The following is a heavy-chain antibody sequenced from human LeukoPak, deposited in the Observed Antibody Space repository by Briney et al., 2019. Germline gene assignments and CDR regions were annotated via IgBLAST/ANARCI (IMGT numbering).Heavy chain of an antibody. CDR1: GGSFSGYY. V-gene: IGHV4-34*01. CDR3: ARDKLTRRITMVRGGNWFDP. J-gene: IGHJ5*02. CDR2: INHSGST. D-gene: IGHD3-10*01. Sequence: SETLSLTXAVYGGSFSGYYWSWIRQPPGKGLEWIGEINHSGSTNYNPSLKSRVTISVDTSKNQFSLKLSSVTAADTAVYYCARDKLTRRITMVRGGNWFDPWGQGTLVTVSS.